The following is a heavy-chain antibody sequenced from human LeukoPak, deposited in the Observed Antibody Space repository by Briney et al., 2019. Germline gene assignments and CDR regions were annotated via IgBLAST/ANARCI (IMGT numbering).Heavy chain of an antibody. D-gene: IGHD1-26*01. V-gene: IGHV1-8*03. J-gene: IGHJ5*02. CDR1: GYTFTSYD. CDR3: ARGRGELLLGWFDP. Sequence: ASVKVSCKASGYTFTSYDINWVRQATGQGLEWMGWMNPNSGNTGYAQKFQGRVTITRNTSISTAYMELSSLRSEDTAAYYCARGRGELLLGWFDPWGQGTLVTVSS. CDR2: MNPNSGNT.